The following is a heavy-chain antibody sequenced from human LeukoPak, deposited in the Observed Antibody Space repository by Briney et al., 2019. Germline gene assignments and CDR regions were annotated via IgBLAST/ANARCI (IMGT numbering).Heavy chain of an antibody. V-gene: IGHV4-34*01. J-gene: IGHJ6*02. CDR3: ARGRGGWYYYGMDV. Sequence: SETLSLTCAVYGGSFSGYYWSWIRQPPGKGLEWIGEINHSGSTNYNPSLKSRVTISVETSKNQFSLKLSSVTAADTAVYYCARGRGGWYYYGMDVWGQGTTVTASS. D-gene: IGHD6-19*01. CDR2: INHSGST. CDR1: GGSFSGYY.